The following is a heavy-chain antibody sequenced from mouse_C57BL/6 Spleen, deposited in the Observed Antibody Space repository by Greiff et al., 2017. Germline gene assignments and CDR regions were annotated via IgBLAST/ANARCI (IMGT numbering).Heavy chain of an antibody. CDR1: GYTFTSYW. J-gene: IGHJ4*01. V-gene: IGHV1-64*01. CDR3: ARRDYSSYYYAMDY. CDR2: IHPNSGST. Sequence: VKLQQPGAELVKPGASVKLSCKASGYTFTSYWMHWVKQRPGQGLEWIGMIHPNSGSTNYNEKFKSKATLTVDKSSSTAYMQLSSLTSEDSAVYYCARRDYSSYYYAMDYWGQGTSVTVSS. D-gene: IGHD2-12*01.